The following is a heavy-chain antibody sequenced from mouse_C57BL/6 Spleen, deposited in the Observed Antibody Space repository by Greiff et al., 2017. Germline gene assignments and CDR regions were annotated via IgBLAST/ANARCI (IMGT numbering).Heavy chain of an antibody. V-gene: IGHV14-2*01. CDR3: ARGNHYAMDY. CDR2: IDPEGGET. D-gene: IGHD2-1*01. CDR1: GFNIKDYY. J-gene: IGHJ4*01. Sequence: VQLQQSGAELVKPGASVKLSCTASGFNIKDYYMTWVKQRTEQGLEWIGRIDPEGGETKYTPKFQGKATITADTSSNTAYLQRSSRTSEDTAVYYCARGNHYAMDYWGQGTSGTVSS.